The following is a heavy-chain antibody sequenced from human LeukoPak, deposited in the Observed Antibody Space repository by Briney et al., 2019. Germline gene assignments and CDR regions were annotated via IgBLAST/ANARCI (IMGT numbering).Heavy chain of an antibody. CDR1: GFTFSNYW. D-gene: IGHD4-17*01. V-gene: IGHV3-74*01. Sequence: GGSLRLSCAASGFTFSNYWMHWVRQAPGKGPVWVSRINSDGGSTTSADSVKGRFTISRDNAKNTLYLQMNSLRAEDTAVYYCAKGGATVIDYWGQGTLVTVSS. J-gene: IGHJ4*02. CDR2: INSDGGST. CDR3: AKGGATVIDY.